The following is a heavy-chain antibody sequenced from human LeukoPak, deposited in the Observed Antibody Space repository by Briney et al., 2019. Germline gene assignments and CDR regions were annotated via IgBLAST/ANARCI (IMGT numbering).Heavy chain of an antibody. CDR1: GGSSSGYY. D-gene: IGHD3-10*01. J-gene: IGHJ4*02. CDR3: ASEYYYGSGSYYRLRNY. Sequence: SETLSLTCTVSGGSSSGYYWSWIRQPPGKGLEWIGEINHSGSTNYNPSLKSRVTISVDTSKNQFSLKLSSVTAADTAVYYCASEYYYGSGSYYRLRNYWGQGTLVTVSS. V-gene: IGHV4-34*01. CDR2: INHSGST.